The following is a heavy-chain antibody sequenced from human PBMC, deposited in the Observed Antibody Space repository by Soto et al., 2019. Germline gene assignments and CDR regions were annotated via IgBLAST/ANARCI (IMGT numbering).Heavy chain of an antibody. CDR3: ARRYGGAVDY. Sequence: QVQLQESGPGLVKPSETLSLTCTVSGGSISSYYWSWIRQPPGKGLEWIGYIYHSGSTNYNPSLKSLVTLSVDTSKNQFSLKLSSVTAADTAVYYCARRYGGAVDYWGQGTLVTVSS. D-gene: IGHD3-10*01. CDR1: GGSISSYY. J-gene: IGHJ4*02. V-gene: IGHV4-59*08. CDR2: IYHSGST.